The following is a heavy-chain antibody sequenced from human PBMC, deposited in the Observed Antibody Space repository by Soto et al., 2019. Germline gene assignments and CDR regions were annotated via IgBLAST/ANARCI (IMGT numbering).Heavy chain of an antibody. CDR2: INPSGGST. V-gene: IGHV1-46*01. CDR1: GYTFTSYY. J-gene: IGHJ6*02. D-gene: IGHD3-16*01. CDR3: AGDGALGENYYYYGMDV. Sequence: ASVKVSCKASGYTFTSYYMHWVRQAPGQGLEWMGIINPSGGSTSYAQKFQGRVTMTRDTSTSTAYMELRSLRSDDTAVYYCAGDGALGENYYYYGMDVWGQGTTVTVSS.